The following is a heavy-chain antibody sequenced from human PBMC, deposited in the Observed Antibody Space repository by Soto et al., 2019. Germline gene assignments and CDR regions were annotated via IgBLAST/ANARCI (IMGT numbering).Heavy chain of an antibody. Sequence: ASVKVSCKASGYTFTSYDINWVRQATGQGLEWMGWMNPNSGNTGYAQKFQDRVTMTRDTSINTAYMELSGLRSEDTAVYYCARGASMDVWGKGTTVTVSS. J-gene: IGHJ6*03. CDR1: GYTFTSYD. CDR2: MNPNSGNT. V-gene: IGHV1-8*01. CDR3: ARGASMDV.